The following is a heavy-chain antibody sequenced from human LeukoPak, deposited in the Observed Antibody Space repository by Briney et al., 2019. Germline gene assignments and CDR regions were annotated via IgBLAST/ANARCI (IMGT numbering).Heavy chain of an antibody. CDR3: ARDLSPVVRASPMGY. J-gene: IGHJ4*02. CDR2: IWYDGSNK. CDR1: GFTFSSYG. D-gene: IGHD3-10*01. Sequence: GGSLRLPYAASGFTFSSYGMHWVRQAPGKGLEWVAVIWYDGSNKYYADSVKGRFTISRDNSKNTLYLQMNSLRAEDTAVYYCARDLSPVVRASPMGYWGQGTLVTVSS. V-gene: IGHV3-33*01.